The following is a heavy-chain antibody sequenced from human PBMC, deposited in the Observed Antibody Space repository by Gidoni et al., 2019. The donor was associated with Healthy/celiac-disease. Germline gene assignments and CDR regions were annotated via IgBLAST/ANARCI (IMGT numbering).Heavy chain of an antibody. D-gene: IGHD2-15*01. CDR3: ATSRSFYYYYGMDV. V-gene: IGHV3-9*01. J-gene: IGHJ6*02. CDR2: ISWNSGSI. CDR1: GFTFDDYA. Sequence: EVQLVESGGGLVQPGRSLSLSVAASGFTFDDYAMHWVRQAPGKGLELVSGISWNSGSIGYADSVKGRFTISRDNAKNSLYLQMNSLRAEDTALYYCATSRSFYYYYGMDVWGQGTTVTVSS.